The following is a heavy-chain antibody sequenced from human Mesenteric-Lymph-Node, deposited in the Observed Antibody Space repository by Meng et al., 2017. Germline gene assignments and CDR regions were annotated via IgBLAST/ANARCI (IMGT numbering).Heavy chain of an antibody. J-gene: IGHJ4*02. CDR3: VREGGIAETTGLDY. V-gene: IGHV3-30*03. D-gene: IGHD1-26*01. CDR2: ISHDASHK. CDR1: GFTSSNHV. Sequence: GESLKISCAASGFTSSNHVMHWVRQAPGKQLEWVACISHDASHKHYADSVKGRFTISRDNSMYTLYLEMNRLSDDDTAVYYCVREGGIAETTGLDYWGQGTLVTVSS.